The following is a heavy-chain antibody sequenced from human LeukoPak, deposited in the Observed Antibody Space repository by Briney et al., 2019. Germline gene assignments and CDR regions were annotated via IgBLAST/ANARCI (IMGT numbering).Heavy chain of an antibody. CDR2: IGSSSSYI. V-gene: IGHV3-21*01. D-gene: IGHD1-26*01. Sequence: PGGSLRLSCAASGFTFSSYSMNWVRQAPGKGLEWVSSIGSSSSYIYYADSVKGRFTISRDNAKNSLYLQMNSLRAEDTAVYYCAREEDGRLVAWMGYSGSYQLDYWGQGTLVTVSS. J-gene: IGHJ4*02. CDR1: GFTFSSYS. CDR3: AREEDGRLVAWMGYSGSYQLDY.